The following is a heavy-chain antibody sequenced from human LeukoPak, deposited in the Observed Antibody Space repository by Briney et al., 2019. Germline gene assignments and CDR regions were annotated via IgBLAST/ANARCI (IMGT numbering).Heavy chain of an antibody. V-gene: IGHV3-23*01. D-gene: IGHD2-8*01. J-gene: IGHJ4*02. CDR3: AKAGRQDTVLMVYAPPDY. CDR1: GFTFSSYA. CDR2: ISGSGGST. Sequence: GGSLRFSCAASGFTFSSYAMSWVRQAPGKGLEWVSAISGSGGSTYYADSVKGRFTISRDNSKNTLYLQMNSLRAEDTAVYYCAKAGRQDTVLMVYAPPDYWGQGTLVTVSS.